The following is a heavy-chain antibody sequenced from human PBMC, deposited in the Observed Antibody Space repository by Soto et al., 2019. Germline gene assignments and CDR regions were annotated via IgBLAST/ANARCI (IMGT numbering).Heavy chain of an antibody. V-gene: IGHV1-69*13. CDR2: IIPIFGTA. CDR3: ARDLGPYDILTGPLGY. CDR1: GGAFSSYA. J-gene: IGHJ4*02. D-gene: IGHD3-9*01. Sequence: GASVKVSWRGAGGAFSSYAISWVRQAPGQGLEWMGGIIPIFGTANYAQKFQGRVTITADESTSTAYMELSSLRSEDTAVYYCARDLGPYDILTGPLGYWGQGTLVTVSS.